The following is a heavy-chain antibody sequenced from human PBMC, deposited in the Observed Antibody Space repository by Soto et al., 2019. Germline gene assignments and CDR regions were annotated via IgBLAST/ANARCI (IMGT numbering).Heavy chain of an antibody. CDR3: ARAYDGNCFYY. Sequence: SETLSLTCTVSGGSISSSRCHWGWIRQPPGKGLEWIGYIYYSGSTNYNPSLKSRVTISVDTSKNQFSLKLSSVTAADTAVYYCARAYDGNCFYYWGQGTLVTVSS. J-gene: IGHJ4*02. CDR2: IYYSGST. V-gene: IGHV4-61*05. CDR1: GGSISSSRCH. D-gene: IGHD2-15*01.